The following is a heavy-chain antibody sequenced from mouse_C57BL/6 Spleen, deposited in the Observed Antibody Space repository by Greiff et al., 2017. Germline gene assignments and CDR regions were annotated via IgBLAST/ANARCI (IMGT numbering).Heavy chain of an antibody. Sequence: EVQLVESGGGLVKPGGSLKLSCAASGFTFSSYAMSWVRQTPEKRLEWVATISDGGSYTYYPDNVKGRFTISRDNAKNNLYLQMSHLTSEDTAMYYCARDDYDPAWFAYWGHGTLVTVSA. CDR1: GFTFSSYA. CDR2: ISDGGSYT. D-gene: IGHD2-4*01. J-gene: IGHJ3*01. CDR3: ARDDYDPAWFAY. V-gene: IGHV5-4*01.